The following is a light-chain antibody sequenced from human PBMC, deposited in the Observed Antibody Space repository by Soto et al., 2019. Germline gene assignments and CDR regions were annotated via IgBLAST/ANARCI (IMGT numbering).Light chain of an antibody. CDR1: KGMSSW. CDR3: QQAKSFPPFT. J-gene: IGKJ3*01. V-gene: IGKV1-12*01. CDR2: AAS. Sequence: DIPRTQSPSSVSASVGDRVTITCRASKGMSSWLAWYQQKPVKAPKLLIYAASSLQSVVPSRFSGSGSGTDFTLTISSLQPEDFATYYWQQAKSFPPFTFDTVTKVDI.